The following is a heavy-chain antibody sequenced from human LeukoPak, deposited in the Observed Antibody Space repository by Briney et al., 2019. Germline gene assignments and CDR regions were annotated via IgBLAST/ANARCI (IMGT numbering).Heavy chain of an antibody. CDR2: IIPIFGTA. V-gene: IGHV1-69*05. J-gene: IGHJ2*01. CDR1: GGTFSSYA. D-gene: IGHD3-22*01. Sequence: SVKVSCKASGGTFSSYAISWVRQAPGQGLEWMGRIIPIFGTANYAQKFQGRVTITTDESTSTAYMELSSLRSEDTAVYYCARDSSGYYEYYWYFDLWGRGALVTVSS. CDR3: ARDSSGYYEYYWYFDL.